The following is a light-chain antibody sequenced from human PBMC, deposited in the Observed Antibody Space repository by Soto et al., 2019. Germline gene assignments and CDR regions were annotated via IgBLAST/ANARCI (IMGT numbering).Light chain of an antibody. CDR1: QSINNL. CDR3: QQYYSYSP. V-gene: IGKV1-5*03. Sequence: DIQMTQSLSTLSASVGDRVTITCRASQSINNLLAWYQQKPGKAPKLLIYKASSLESGVPSRFSGNGSGTEFTLTISSLQPDDFATYYCQQYYSYSPFGGGTKVEIK. CDR2: KAS. J-gene: IGKJ4*02.